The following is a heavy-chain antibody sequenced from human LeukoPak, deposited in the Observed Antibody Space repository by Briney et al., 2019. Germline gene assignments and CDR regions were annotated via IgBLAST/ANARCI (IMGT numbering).Heavy chain of an antibody. Sequence: ASVKVSCKALGYTFTDHYFHWLRQAPGQGLEWMGWIHPGRGDTNYAQKFQGRVSLTRDTSISTAYIELSGLTSDDTAVYSCARDHNWGPDYWGQGTLVSVSS. CDR1: GYTFTDHY. CDR3: ARDHNWGPDY. D-gene: IGHD7-27*01. CDR2: IHPGRGDT. J-gene: IGHJ4*02. V-gene: IGHV1-2*02.